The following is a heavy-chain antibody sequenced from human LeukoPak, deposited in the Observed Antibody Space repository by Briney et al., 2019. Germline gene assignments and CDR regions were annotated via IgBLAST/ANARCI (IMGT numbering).Heavy chain of an antibody. V-gene: IGHV3-23*01. CDR1: GFTFSSYA. CDR3: AKDQSSSTYFDY. Sequence: GGSLRLSCAASGFTFSSYAMSWVRQTPGKGLEWVSAISGSGGSTYYADSVKGRFTISRDNSKNTLYLQMNSLRAEDTAVYYCAKDQSSSTYFDYWGQGTLVTVSS. CDR2: ISGSGGST. J-gene: IGHJ4*02. D-gene: IGHD6-6*01.